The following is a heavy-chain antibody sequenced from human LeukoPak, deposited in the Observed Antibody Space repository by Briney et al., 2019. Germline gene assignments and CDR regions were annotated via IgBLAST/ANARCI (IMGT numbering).Heavy chain of an antibody. J-gene: IGHJ5*02. CDR2: MNPKSGNT. CDR1: GYTFTSYD. Sequence: ASVKVSCKASGYTFTSYDINWVRQATGQGLEWMGWMNPKSGNTGYAQKFQGRVTMTRNTSISTAYMELSRLRSEDTAVYYCARVRPPRYCSGGSCARTGNWFDPWGQGTLVTVSS. V-gene: IGHV1-8*01. D-gene: IGHD2-15*01. CDR3: ARVRPPRYCSGGSCARTGNWFDP.